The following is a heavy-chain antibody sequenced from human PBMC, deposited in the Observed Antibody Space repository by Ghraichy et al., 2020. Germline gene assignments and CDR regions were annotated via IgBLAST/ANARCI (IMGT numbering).Heavy chain of an antibody. Sequence: GGSLRLSCAASGFTFSSYSMNWVRQAPGKGLEWVSYISSSSSTIYYADSVKGRFTITRDNAKNSLYLQMNSLRDEDTAVYYCARLLLWFGELTDYWGQGTLVTVSS. CDR3: ARLLLWFGELTDY. D-gene: IGHD3-10*01. J-gene: IGHJ4*02. V-gene: IGHV3-48*02. CDR1: GFTFSSYS. CDR2: ISSSSSTI.